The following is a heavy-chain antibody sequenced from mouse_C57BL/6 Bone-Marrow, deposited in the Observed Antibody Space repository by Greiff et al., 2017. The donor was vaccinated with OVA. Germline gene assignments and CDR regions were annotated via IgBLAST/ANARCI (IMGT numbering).Heavy chain of an antibody. D-gene: IGHD1-1*01. J-gene: IGHJ2*01. CDR2: IDPSDSYT. CDR1: GYTFTSYW. CDR3: ARTFYYDGSSYVEKNY. Sequence: QVQLQQPGAELVKPGASVKLSCKASGYTFTSYWMQWVKQRPGQGLEWIGEIDPSDSYTNYNQKFKGQATLTVDTSSSTAYMQLSSLTSEDAAVYDCARTFYYDGSSYVEKNYWGQGTTLTVSA. V-gene: IGHV1-50*01.